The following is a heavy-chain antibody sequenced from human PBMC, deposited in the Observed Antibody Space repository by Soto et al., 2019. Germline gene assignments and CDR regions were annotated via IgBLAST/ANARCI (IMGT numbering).Heavy chain of an antibody. J-gene: IGHJ6*02. D-gene: IGHD4-17*01. CDR1: GFTVSSNY. CDR2: IYSGGST. V-gene: IGHV3-66*01. Sequence: EVQLVESGGGLVQPGGSLRLSCAASGFTVSSNYMSWVRQAPGKGLEWVSVIYSGGSTYYADSVKGRFTISRDNSKNTLXXQMNSLRAEDTAVYYCARALIDYGDLYYYYYGMDIWGQGTTVTVSS. CDR3: ARALIDYGDLYYYYYGMDI.